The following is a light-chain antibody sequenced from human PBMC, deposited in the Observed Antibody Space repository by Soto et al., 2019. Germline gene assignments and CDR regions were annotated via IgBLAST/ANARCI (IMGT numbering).Light chain of an antibody. V-gene: IGLV2-14*01. CDR2: EVS. J-gene: IGLJ1*01. Sequence: QSVLTQPASVSGSPGQSITISCTGTSSDVGGYNYVSWYQQHPGKAPKFMIYEVSNRPSGVSNRFSGSKSGNTASLTISGLQAEDEADYYCSSYTSSSTVFGTGTKLTVL. CDR3: SSYTSSSTV. CDR1: SSDVGGYNY.